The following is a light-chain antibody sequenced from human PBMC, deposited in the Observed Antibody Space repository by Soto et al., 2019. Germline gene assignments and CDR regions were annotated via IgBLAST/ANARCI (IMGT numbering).Light chain of an antibody. Sequence: EIVMTQSPATLSVSPGERATLSCRASQSVSSNLAWYQQKPGQAPRLLIYGASTRATGIPARFSGSGSGTEFTLTISSLQSEDFAVYYCQQSGWTFGQGTKVEIK. CDR1: QSVSSN. V-gene: IGKV3-15*01. J-gene: IGKJ1*01. CDR2: GAS. CDR3: QQSGWT.